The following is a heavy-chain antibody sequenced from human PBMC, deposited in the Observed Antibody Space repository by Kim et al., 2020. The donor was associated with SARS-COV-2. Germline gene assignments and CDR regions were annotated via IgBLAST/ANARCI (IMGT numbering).Heavy chain of an antibody. D-gene: IGHD6-19*01. CDR2: IWYDGSNK. CDR3: ARVGSIGSGWSYYFDY. Sequence: GGSLRLSCAASGFTFSSYGMHWVRQAPGKGLEWVAVIWYDGSNKYYADSVKGRFTISRDNSKNTLYLQMNSLRAEDTAVYYCARVGSIGSGWSYYFDYWGQGTLVTVSS. CDR1: GFTFSSYG. V-gene: IGHV3-33*08. J-gene: IGHJ4*02.